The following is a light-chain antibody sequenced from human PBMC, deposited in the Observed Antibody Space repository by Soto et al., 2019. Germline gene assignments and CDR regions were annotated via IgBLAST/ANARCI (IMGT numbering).Light chain of an antibody. CDR2: EVT. J-gene: IGLJ1*01. V-gene: IGLV2-14*03. CDR1: ISEVGGCNF. Sequence: QSGLTQPASVSRSPGQSVTISCTGTISEVGGCNFVSWYQQHPGKAPRLMIYEVTYRPSGVSSRFSGSKSGNTASLTISGLQADDEADYSCSSLTSPPSHYVFGTGTKVT. CDR3: SSLTSPPSHYV.